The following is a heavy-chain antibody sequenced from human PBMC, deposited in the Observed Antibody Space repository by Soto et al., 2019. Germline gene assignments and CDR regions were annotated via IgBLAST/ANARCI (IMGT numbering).Heavy chain of an antibody. CDR2: IYYSGST. D-gene: IGHD3-22*01. Sequence: SETLSLTCTVSGGSISSYYWSWIRQPPGKGLEWIGYIYYSGSTNYNPSLKSRVTISVDTSKNQFSLKLSSVTAADTAVYYCARDLGDSSGYYGEPIDYWGQGTLVTVSS. CDR3: ARDLGDSSGYYGEPIDY. V-gene: IGHV4-59*01. CDR1: GGSISSYY. J-gene: IGHJ4*02.